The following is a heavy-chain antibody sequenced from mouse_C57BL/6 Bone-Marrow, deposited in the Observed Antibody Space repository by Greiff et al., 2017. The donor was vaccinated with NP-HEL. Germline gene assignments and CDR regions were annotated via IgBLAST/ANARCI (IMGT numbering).Heavy chain of an antibody. J-gene: IGHJ2*01. CDR1: GYSITSGYY. Sequence: DVKLQESGPGLVKPSQSLSLTCSVTGYSITSGYYWNWIRQFPGNKLEWMGYISYDGSNNYNPSLKNRISITRDTSKNQFFLKLNSVTTEDTATYYCARDSYDYAFDYWGQGTTLTVSS. V-gene: IGHV3-6*01. D-gene: IGHD2-4*01. CDR2: ISYDGSN. CDR3: ARDSYDYAFDY.